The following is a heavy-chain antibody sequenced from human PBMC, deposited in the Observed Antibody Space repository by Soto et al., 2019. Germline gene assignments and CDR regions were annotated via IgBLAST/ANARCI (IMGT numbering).Heavy chain of an antibody. D-gene: IGHD3-10*01. V-gene: IGHV4-31*03. CDR3: AREEAGAFDI. CDR2: TYYSGST. CDR1: GVSMSSGGYY. J-gene: IGHJ3*02. Sequence: QVQLQESGPGLVKPSQTLSLTCTVSGVSMSSGGYYWTWIRQHPGKGLEWIGYTYYSGSTYYNPSLKSRLIISVDTSKNQFSLRLSSVTAADTAVYYCAREEAGAFDIWGQGTMVTVSS.